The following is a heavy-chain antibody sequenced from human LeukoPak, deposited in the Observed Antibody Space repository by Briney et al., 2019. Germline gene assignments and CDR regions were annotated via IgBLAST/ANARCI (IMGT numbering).Heavy chain of an antibody. D-gene: IGHD3-22*01. V-gene: IGHV3-23*01. J-gene: IGHJ4*02. CDR3: AKTSGSYSNFDF. Sequence: GGSLRLSCAASGFTFNNNALTWVRQAPGKGLEWVSTISGVGANTYYADSVKGRFTISRDNSKNMLNLQMDGLRAEDTAMYYCAKTSGSYSNFDFWGRGTLVTVSS. CDR2: ISGVGANT. CDR1: GFTFNNNA.